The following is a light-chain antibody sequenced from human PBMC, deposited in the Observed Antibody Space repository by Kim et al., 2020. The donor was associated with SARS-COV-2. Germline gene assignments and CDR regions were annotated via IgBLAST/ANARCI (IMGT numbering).Light chain of an antibody. CDR1: QSVSSSY. CDR3: QQYGNSPHT. Sequence: SPGERATLSCRGSQSVSSSYLAWYQQKPGQAPRLLIYGASSRATGVPDRFSGSGSGTDFTLTITRLEPEDFAVYYCQQYGNSPHTFGQGTKVEIK. J-gene: IGKJ1*01. CDR2: GAS. V-gene: IGKV3-20*01.